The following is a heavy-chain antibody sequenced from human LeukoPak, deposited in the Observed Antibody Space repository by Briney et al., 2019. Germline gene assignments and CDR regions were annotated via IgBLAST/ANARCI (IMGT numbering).Heavy chain of an antibody. J-gene: IGHJ6*04. D-gene: IGHD3-10*01. CDR3: ARDRALRYYYGSGSYGYYYGMDV. CDR1: GYTFTGYY. Sequence: GASVKVSCKASGYTFTGYYMHWVRQASGQGLEWMGWINPNSGGTNYAQKFQGWVTMTRDTSISTAYMELSRLRSDDTAVYYCARDRALRYYYGSGSYGYYYGMDVWGKGTTVTVSS. CDR2: INPNSGGT. V-gene: IGHV1-2*04.